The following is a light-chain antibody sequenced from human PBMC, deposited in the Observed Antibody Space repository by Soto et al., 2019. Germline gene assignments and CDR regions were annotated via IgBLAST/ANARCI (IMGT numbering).Light chain of an antibody. CDR3: QQFHIGPSWT. CDR1: QSVSLS. CDR2: GAS. J-gene: IGKJ1*01. V-gene: IGKV3-15*01. Sequence: VLTQFPATLSGSLGHIATLSCXXSQSVSLSLAWYQMRPGQPPRLLIYGASTRATNIPPRFSGSGSGTDFTLPISSLQCEDFAVYFCQQFHIGPSWTFGQGTKV.